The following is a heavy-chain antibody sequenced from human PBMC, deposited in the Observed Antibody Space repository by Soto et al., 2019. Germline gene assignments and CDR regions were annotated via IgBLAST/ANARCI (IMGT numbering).Heavy chain of an antibody. J-gene: IGHJ4*02. V-gene: IGHV4-30-4*01. Sequence: SETLPLTCAVSGASVTSDDYYWSWIRQPPGKGLEWIGYIYHSGSTYYNPSLKSRVSISIDTSQNQFSLKLTSLTAADTAVYYCARDPIFYYASSGYGGSYFDYWGQGSRVTVSS. CDR3: ARDPIFYYASSGYGGSYFDY. D-gene: IGHD3-22*01. CDR1: GASVTSDDYY. CDR2: IYHSGST.